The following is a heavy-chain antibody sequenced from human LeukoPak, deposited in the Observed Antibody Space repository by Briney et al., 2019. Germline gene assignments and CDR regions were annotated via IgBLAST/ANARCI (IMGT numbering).Heavy chain of an antibody. CDR2: IRYDGSNK. Sequence: GGSLRLCCAASGFTFSSYGMHWVRQAPGKGLEWVAFIRYDGSNKYYADSVKGRFTISRDNSKNTLYLQMNSLRAEDTAVYYCAREIAVAGDYWGQGTLVTVSS. D-gene: IGHD6-19*01. CDR3: AREIAVAGDY. V-gene: IGHV3-30*02. CDR1: GFTFSSYG. J-gene: IGHJ4*02.